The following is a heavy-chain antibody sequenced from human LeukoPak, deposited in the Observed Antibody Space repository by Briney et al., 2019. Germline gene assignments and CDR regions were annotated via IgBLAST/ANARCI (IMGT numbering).Heavy chain of an antibody. CDR2: IYYSGIT. Sequence: SETLSLTCTVSGGSISTYYWSWIRQPPGKGLEWIGYIYYSGITNYNPSLKSRATISVDTSKNQFSLKLSSVTAADPAVYYCARHEDYDFWSGSDAFDIWGQGTLVTVSS. J-gene: IGHJ3*02. CDR1: GGSISTYY. D-gene: IGHD3-3*01. V-gene: IGHV4-59*08. CDR3: ARHEDYDFWSGSDAFDI.